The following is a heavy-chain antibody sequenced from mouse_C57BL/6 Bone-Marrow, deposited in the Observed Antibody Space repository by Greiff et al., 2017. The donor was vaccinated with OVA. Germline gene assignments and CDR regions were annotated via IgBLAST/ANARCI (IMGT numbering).Heavy chain of an antibody. CDR1: GFTFSDYG. CDR3: ARRITTVVATDAY. V-gene: IGHV5-17*01. CDR2: ISSGSSTI. D-gene: IGHD1-1*01. Sequence: EVHLVESGGGLVKPGGSLKLSCAASGFTFSDYGMYWVRQAPEKGLEWVAYISSGSSTIYYADTVKGRFTISRDNAKNTLFLQMTSLRSEDTAMYYCARRITTVVATDAYWGQGTLVTVSA. J-gene: IGHJ3*01.